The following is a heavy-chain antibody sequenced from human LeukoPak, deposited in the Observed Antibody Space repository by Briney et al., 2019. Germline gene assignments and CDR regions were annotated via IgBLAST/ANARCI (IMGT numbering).Heavy chain of an antibody. CDR1: GFYISSGYY. Sequence: SETLSLTCAVSGFYISSGYYWGWIRQSPGKGLEWIGSIYHSGSTYYNPSLKSRVIISVDMSKNQFSLKLSSVTAADTADYYCARDHAQWDLQSSNYDHYMDVWGKGTTVTVSS. CDR2: IYHSGST. V-gene: IGHV4-38-2*02. CDR3: ARDHAQWDLQSSNYDHYMDV. J-gene: IGHJ6*03. D-gene: IGHD1-26*01.